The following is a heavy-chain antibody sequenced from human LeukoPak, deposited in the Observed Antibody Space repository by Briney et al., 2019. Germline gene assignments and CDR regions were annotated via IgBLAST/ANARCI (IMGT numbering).Heavy chain of an antibody. CDR1: GGSFSGYY. CDR2: INHSGST. Sequence: SETLSLTCAVYGGSFSGYYWSWIRQPPGKGLEWIGEINHSGSTNYNPSLKSRVTISVDTSKNQFSLKLSSVTAADTAVYYCARGLIPEYYYDSSGYPWGQGTLVTVSS. V-gene: IGHV4-34*01. D-gene: IGHD3-22*01. CDR3: ARGLIPEYYYDSSGYP. J-gene: IGHJ5*02.